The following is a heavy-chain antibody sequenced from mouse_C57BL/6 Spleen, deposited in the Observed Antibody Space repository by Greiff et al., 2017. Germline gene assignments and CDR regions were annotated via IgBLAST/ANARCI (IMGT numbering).Heavy chain of an antibody. CDR1: GYTFTDYY. V-gene: IGHV1-34*02. J-gene: IGHJ1*03. CDR3: ARERGCYWYIDV. Sequence: EVQLQQSGPELVKPGASVTLSCKASGYTFTDYYMHWVKQRPGQSLEWIGVFYPDNGGTNYNQKFKSKATLTVDKSSSPAYMELNSLTSEDSAVYYSARERGCYWYIDVWGTGTTVTVSS. CDR2: FYPDNGGT.